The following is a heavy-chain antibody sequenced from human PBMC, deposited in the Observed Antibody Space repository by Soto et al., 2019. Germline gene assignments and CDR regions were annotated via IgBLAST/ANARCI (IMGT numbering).Heavy chain of an antibody. D-gene: IGHD1-26*01. Sequence: QVQLVQSGAEVKKPGASVKVSCKASGYTFTSYDINWVRQATGQGLEWMGWMNPNSGNTGYAQKFQGRVTMTRNTSISTAYMELSSLRSEDTAMYYCATLGATRVYYYYGMDVWGQGTTVTVSS. CDR2: MNPNSGNT. V-gene: IGHV1-8*01. CDR1: GYTFTSYD. J-gene: IGHJ6*02. CDR3: ATLGATRVYYYYGMDV.